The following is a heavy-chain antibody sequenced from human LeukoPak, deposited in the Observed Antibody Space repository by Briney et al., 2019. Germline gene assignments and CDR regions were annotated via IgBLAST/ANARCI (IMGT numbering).Heavy chain of an antibody. D-gene: IGHD2-2*01. CDR2: INHSGST. CDR1: GGSFSGYY. Sequence: SETLSLTCAVYGGSFSGYYWSWIRQPPGKGLEWIGEINHSGSTNYNPSLKSRVTISVDTSKNQFSLKLSSVTAADTAVYYCARAEGGGGIVVVPAAMGFDYWGQGTLVTVSS. J-gene: IGHJ4*02. V-gene: IGHV4-34*01. CDR3: ARAEGGGGIVVVPAAMGFDY.